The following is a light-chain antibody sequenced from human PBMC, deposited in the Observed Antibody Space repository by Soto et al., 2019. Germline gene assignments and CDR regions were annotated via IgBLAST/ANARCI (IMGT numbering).Light chain of an antibody. CDR3: QQSCSTPYT. CDR2: AAS. V-gene: IGKV1-39*01. Sequence: DIQMTQSPSSLSASVGDRVTITCRAGQSISSYLNWYQQKPGKAPKLLIYAASSLQSGVPSRFSGSGSGTDFTLTISSLQPEDFATYYCQQSCSTPYTFGQGTKVDIK. J-gene: IGKJ2*01. CDR1: QSISSY.